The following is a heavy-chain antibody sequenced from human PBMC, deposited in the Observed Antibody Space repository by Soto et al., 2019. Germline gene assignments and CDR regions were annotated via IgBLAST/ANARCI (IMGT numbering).Heavy chain of an antibody. D-gene: IGHD3-16*02. Sequence: QVQLVQSGAEVKKPGASVKVSCKASGYTFTSYGISWVRQAPGQGLEWMGWISAYNGNTNYAQKLQGRVTMTTDTSTSTAYMELRSLRSDDTAVYYCARDEGFMMTFGGVIALPDWGQGTLVTVSS. V-gene: IGHV1-18*01. CDR2: ISAYNGNT. CDR1: GYTFTSYG. CDR3: ARDEGFMMTFGGVIALPD. J-gene: IGHJ4*02.